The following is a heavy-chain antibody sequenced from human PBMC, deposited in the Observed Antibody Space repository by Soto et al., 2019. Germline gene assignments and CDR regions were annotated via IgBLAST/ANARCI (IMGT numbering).Heavy chain of an antibody. CDR3: ARDKGITGTVDY. Sequence: GGSLRLSCAASGFTFSTYSMIWVRQAPEKGLEWVSYISGSSAFIYYADSMKCRFTISRDNAKNSLYLQMNSLRAEDTAVYYCARDKGITGTVDYWGQGTLVTVSS. J-gene: IGHJ4*02. D-gene: IGHD1-20*01. V-gene: IGHV3-21*01. CDR1: GFTFSTYS. CDR2: ISGSSAFI.